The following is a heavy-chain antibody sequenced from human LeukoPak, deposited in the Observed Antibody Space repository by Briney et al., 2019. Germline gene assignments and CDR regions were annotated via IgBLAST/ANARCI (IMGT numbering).Heavy chain of an antibody. CDR3: AREIVVPAAILENWFDP. J-gene: IGHJ5*02. CDR2: IYHSGST. Sequence: SETLSLTCTVSGGSISSSSYYWGWIRQPPGKGLEWIGSIYHSGSTYYNPSLKSRVTISVDTSKNQFSLKLSSVTAADTAVYYCAREIVVPAAILENWFDPWGQGTLVTVSS. D-gene: IGHD2-2*02. V-gene: IGHV4-39*07. CDR1: GGSISSSSYY.